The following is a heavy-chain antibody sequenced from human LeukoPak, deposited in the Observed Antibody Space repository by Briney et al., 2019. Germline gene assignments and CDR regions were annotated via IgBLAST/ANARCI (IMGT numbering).Heavy chain of an antibody. V-gene: IGHV3-11*06. CDR2: ISSSSSYI. Sequence: GGSLRLSCAASGFTFSDYYMSWIRQAPGKGLEWVSSISSSSSYIYYADSVKGRFTISRDNAKNSLYLQMNSLRAEDTAVYYCARFIVVVPAAIRANYYMDVWGKGTTVTISS. CDR1: GFTFSDYY. J-gene: IGHJ6*03. D-gene: IGHD2-2*02. CDR3: ARFIVVVPAAIRANYYMDV.